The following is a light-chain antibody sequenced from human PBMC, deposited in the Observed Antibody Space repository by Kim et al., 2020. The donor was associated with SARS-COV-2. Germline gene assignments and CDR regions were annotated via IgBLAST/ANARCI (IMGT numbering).Light chain of an antibody. J-gene: IGLJ2*01. Sequence: SYELTQPPSVSVSPGQTASITCSGDKLGDKYAFWYQQKPGQSPILVIYQDNKRPSGIPERFSGSNSGNTATLTISGPQAMDEADYYCQAWDSGTAVFGGG. CDR2: QDN. V-gene: IGLV3-1*01. CDR1: KLGDKY. CDR3: QAWDSGTAV.